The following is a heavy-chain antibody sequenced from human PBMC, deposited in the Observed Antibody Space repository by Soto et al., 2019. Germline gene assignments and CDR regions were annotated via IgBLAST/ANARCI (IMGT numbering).Heavy chain of an antibody. D-gene: IGHD5-18*01. J-gene: IGHJ5*02. Sequence: QVQLQESGPGLVKPSQTLSLTCTVSGDSISSNNNYWSWIRQPPGEGLEWIGFISYSGTTSYSPSLKSRVAISLDTSKNQVSLSLSSATASDTAVYYCARGRGYSYGLDPWGQGTLVTVSS. CDR1: GDSISSNNNY. CDR2: ISYSGTT. V-gene: IGHV4-30-4*01. CDR3: ARGRGYSYGLDP.